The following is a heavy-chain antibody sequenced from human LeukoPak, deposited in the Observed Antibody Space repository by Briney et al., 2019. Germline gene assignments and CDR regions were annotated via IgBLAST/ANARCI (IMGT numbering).Heavy chain of an antibody. V-gene: IGHV4-61*02. Sequence: PSQTLSLTCTVSGGSISSGSYYWSWIRQPAGKGLEWIGRIYTSGSTNYNPSLKSRVTISVDTSKNQFSLKLSSVTAADTAVYYCARGPTYQLLYIGFDPWGQGTLVTVSS. CDR3: ARGPTYQLLYIGFDP. CDR1: GGSISSGSYY. CDR2: IYTSGST. D-gene: IGHD2-2*02. J-gene: IGHJ5*02.